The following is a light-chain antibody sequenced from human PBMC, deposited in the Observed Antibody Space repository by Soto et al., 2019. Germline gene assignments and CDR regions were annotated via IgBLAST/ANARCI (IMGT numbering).Light chain of an antibody. CDR2: GAS. Sequence: EIVMTQSPATLSVSPGEGATLSCRASQSVSSDLAWYQQKPGQAPRLLIYGASSRATGIPARFSGSGSGTEFTLTITSLQSEDFAVYYCQQYNSWPRTFGQGTKVDIK. CDR3: QQYNSWPRT. J-gene: IGKJ1*01. CDR1: QSVSSD. V-gene: IGKV3-15*01.